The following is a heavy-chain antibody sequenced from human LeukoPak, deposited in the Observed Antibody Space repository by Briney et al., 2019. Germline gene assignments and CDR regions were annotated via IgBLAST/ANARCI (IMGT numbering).Heavy chain of an antibody. CDR3: AKDPDWGYSSGWYDY. CDR1: GFTFSSYA. CDR2: ISGSGGST. J-gene: IGHJ4*02. Sequence: GGSLRLSCAASGFTFSSYAMSWVRQAPGKGLEWVSAISGSGGSTYYADSVRGRFTISRDNSKNTLYLQMNSLRAEDTAVYYCAKDPDWGYSSGWYDYWGQGTLVTVSS. D-gene: IGHD6-19*01. V-gene: IGHV3-23*01.